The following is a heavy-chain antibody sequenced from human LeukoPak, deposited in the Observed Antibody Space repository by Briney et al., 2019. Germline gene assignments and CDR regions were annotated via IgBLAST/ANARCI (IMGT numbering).Heavy chain of an antibody. CDR1: GGSISSGGYY. Sequence: SQTLSLTCTVSGGSISSGGYYWSWIRQPPGKGLEWIGYIYNSGSTNYNPSLKNRVTISVDTSKNQFSLKLTSVTAADTAVYYCARDRELGYWGQGILVTVSS. CDR2: IYNSGST. V-gene: IGHV4-61*08. D-gene: IGHD3-10*01. CDR3: ARDRELGY. J-gene: IGHJ4*02.